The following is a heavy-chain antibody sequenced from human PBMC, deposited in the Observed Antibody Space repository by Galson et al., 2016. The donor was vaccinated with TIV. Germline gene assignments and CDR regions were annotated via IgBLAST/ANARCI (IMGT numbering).Heavy chain of an antibody. CDR2: IIPILGSS. Sequence: SCKASGDTFASYAFSWVRQAPGQGLEVMGRIIPILGSSDYAQRFQGRVTITADASTSTVYMELRSLRSEDTAMYYCARVRFGELSGYYYYMDVWGKGTTVTVPS. CDR3: ARVRFGELSGYYYYMDV. V-gene: IGHV1-69*15. D-gene: IGHD3-10*01. J-gene: IGHJ6*03. CDR1: GDTFASYA.